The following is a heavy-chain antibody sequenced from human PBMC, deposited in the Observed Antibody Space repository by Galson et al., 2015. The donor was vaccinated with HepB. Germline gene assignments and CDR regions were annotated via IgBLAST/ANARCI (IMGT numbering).Heavy chain of an antibody. CDR1: GYTFTSYA. Sequence: SVKVSCKASGYTFTSYAMHWVRQAPGQRLEWMGWINAGNGNTKYSQKFQGRVTMTRDTSISTAYMELSRLRSDDTAVYYCAREWGYCSSTSCPPDAFDIWGQGTMVTVSS. D-gene: IGHD2-2*01. CDR3: AREWGYCSSTSCPPDAFDI. CDR2: INAGNGNT. V-gene: IGHV1-3*01. J-gene: IGHJ3*02.